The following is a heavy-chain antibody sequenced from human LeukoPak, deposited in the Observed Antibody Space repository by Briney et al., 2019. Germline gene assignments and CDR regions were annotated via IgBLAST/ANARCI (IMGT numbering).Heavy chain of an antibody. CDR3: ARGSTYYDSSGQVPFDY. CDR1: GFTFSTYS. V-gene: IGHV3-48*01. J-gene: IGHJ4*02. D-gene: IGHD3-22*01. Sequence: PGGSLRLSCAASGFTFSTYSMNWVRQAPGKGLERVSYISSSSSTIYYADSVKGRFTISRDNAKNPLYLQMNSLRAEDTAVYYCARGSTYYDSSGQVPFDYWGQGTLVTVSS. CDR2: ISSSSSTI.